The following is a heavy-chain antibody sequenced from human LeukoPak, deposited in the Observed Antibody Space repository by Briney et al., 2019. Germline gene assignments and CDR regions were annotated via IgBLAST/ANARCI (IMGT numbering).Heavy chain of an antibody. CDR2: IKQDGSEK. CDR1: GFTFSNAW. CDR3: ARETSSGYYFRFDY. V-gene: IGHV3-7*01. Sequence: GGSLRLSCAASGFTFSNAWMSWVRQAPGKGLEWVANIKQDGSEKYYVDSVKGRFTISRDNAKNSLYLQMNSLRAEDTAVYYCARETSSGYYFRFDYWGQGTLVTVSS. D-gene: IGHD3-22*01. J-gene: IGHJ4*02.